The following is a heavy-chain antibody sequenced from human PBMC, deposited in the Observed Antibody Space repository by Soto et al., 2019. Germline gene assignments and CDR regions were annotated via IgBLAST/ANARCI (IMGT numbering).Heavy chain of an antibody. D-gene: IGHD4-17*01. V-gene: IGHV1-46*01. CDR3: ANSYGDPEYFQH. CDR1: GYAFSSHY. J-gene: IGHJ1*01. Sequence: GASVEVSCKASGYAFSSHYRHLVRLARGQGLEWMGIINPSGGTTSYAQKFQGRVTMTRDSSTSTAYMELRTLRFDDTAVYYCANSYGDPEYFQHWGQGTLVPVSS. CDR2: INPSGGTT.